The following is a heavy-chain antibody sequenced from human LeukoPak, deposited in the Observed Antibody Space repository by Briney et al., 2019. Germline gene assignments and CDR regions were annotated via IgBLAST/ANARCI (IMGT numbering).Heavy chain of an antibody. CDR3: AKPLAGYSSAFDY. J-gene: IGHJ4*02. CDR2: IRYDGSNK. V-gene: IGHV3-30*02. D-gene: IGHD5-18*01. Sequence: WGSLRLSCAASGLTFSNYGVHWVRQAPGKGLEWVAFIRYDGSNKYYADSVKGRFTISRDNSKNTLYLQMDSLRAEDTALYYCAKPLAGYSSAFDYWGQGTLVTVSS. CDR1: GLTFSNYG.